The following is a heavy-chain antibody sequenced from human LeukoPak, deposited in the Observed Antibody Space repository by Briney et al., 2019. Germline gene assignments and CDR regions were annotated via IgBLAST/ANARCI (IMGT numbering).Heavy chain of an antibody. J-gene: IGHJ4*02. CDR3: ARDRGVPRPYYFDQ. Sequence: PSETLSLTCTVSGGSISSSSYYWGGIRHPPGKGLEWIGSIHYNGSTCSNPSLESRVIMSVDTSKNQFSLKLTSVTAAETAVYYCARDRGVPRPYYFDQWGQGTLVTVSS. CDR1: GGSISSSSYY. V-gene: IGHV4-39*07. D-gene: IGHD3-10*01. CDR2: IHYNGST.